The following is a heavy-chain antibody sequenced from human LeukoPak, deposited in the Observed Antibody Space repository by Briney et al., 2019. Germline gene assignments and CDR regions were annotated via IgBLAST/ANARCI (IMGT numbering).Heavy chain of an antibody. D-gene: IGHD6-13*01. CDR2: ISSSSSYI. J-gene: IGHJ4*02. V-gene: IGHV3-21*01. CDR3: ARDTYSGSWSPLIY. Sequence: GGCLRLSCAASGFTFSSYSMNWVRPAPGKGLAWVSSISSSSSYIYYADSVKGRFAISRDNSKNTLFLQMNSLRADDTAVYYCARDTYSGSWSPLIYWGQGTLVTVSS. CDR1: GFTFSSYS.